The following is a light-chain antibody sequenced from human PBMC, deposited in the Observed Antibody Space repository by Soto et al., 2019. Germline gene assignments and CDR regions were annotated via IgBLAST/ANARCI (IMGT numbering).Light chain of an antibody. J-gene: IGKJ2*01. V-gene: IGKV3-20*01. CDR2: GAS. CDR1: QSVSSNY. CDR3: QQYGGSPLYP. Sequence: EIVLTQSPGTLSLSPGERATLSCRASQSVSSNYLAWYQQKPGQAPRLLIYGASSRATGITDRFSGSGSGTDFTLTIRRLEPEDFAVYYCQQYGGSPLYPFGPGTNLEIK.